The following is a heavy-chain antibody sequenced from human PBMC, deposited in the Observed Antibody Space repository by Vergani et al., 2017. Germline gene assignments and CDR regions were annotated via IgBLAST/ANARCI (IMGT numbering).Heavy chain of an antibody. CDR3: ARPHDPCCSGGSCYPGY. Sequence: EVQLVESGGGLVQPGGSLRLSCAASGFTFSSYWMSWVRQAPGKGLEWVANIKQDGSEKYYVDSVKGRFTISRDNAKNSLYLQMNSLRAEDTAVYYCARPHDPCCSGGSCYPGYWGQGTLVTVSS. CDR2: IKQDGSEK. CDR1: GFTFSSYW. J-gene: IGHJ4*02. V-gene: IGHV3-7*01. D-gene: IGHD2-15*01.